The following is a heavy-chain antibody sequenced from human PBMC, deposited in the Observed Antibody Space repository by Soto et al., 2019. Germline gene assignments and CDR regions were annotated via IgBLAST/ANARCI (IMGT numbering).Heavy chain of an antibody. J-gene: IGHJ6*02. Sequence: SVKVSCKASGGTFSSYAISWVRQAPGQGLEWMGGIIPIFGTANYAQKFQGRVTITADKSTSTAYMELSSLRSEDTAVYYCARALLYCSSTSCYTVDYYYYGMDVWGQGTTVTVSS. CDR1: GGTFSSYA. CDR3: ARALLYCSSTSCYTVDYYYYGMDV. V-gene: IGHV1-69*06. CDR2: IIPIFGTA. D-gene: IGHD2-2*02.